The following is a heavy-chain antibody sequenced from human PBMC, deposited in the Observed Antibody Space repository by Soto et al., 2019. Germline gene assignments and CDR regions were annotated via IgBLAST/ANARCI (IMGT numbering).Heavy chain of an antibody. CDR3: ARDRAVVTPGAFDI. D-gene: IGHD2-21*02. Sequence: EVQLVESGGGLVQPGGSLRLSCAASGFTFSSYEMTWVRQAPGKGLEWVSYISSSGSTIYYEDSVKGRFTISRDNAKNSLYLQMNSLRAEDTAVYYCARDRAVVTPGAFDIWGQGTMVTVSS. J-gene: IGHJ3*02. CDR1: GFTFSSYE. V-gene: IGHV3-48*03. CDR2: ISSSGSTI.